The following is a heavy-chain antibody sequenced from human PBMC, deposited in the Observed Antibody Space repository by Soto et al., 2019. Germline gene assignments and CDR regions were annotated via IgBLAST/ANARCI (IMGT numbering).Heavy chain of an antibody. D-gene: IGHD1-26*01. CDR1: GFTFSSYA. Sequence: GGSLRLSCAASGFTFSSYAMSWVRQAPGKGLEWVSGITGSGGSTYYADSVKGRFTISRDNFKNMLYLQMNSLRDEDTAVYYCARSMIRGAHFDYWGQGTLVTVSS. CDR2: ITGSGGST. V-gene: IGHV3-23*01. J-gene: IGHJ4*02. CDR3: ARSMIRGAHFDY.